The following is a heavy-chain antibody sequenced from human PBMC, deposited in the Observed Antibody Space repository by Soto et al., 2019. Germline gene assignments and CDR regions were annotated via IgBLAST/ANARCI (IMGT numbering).Heavy chain of an antibody. CDR1: GGSFSGYY. V-gene: IGHV4-34*01. Sequence: SETLSLTCAVYGGSFSGYYWSWIRQPPGKGLEWIGEINHSGSTNYNPSLKSRVTISVDTSKNQFSLKLSSVTAADTAVYYCARQEGDYGDYVLAYWGQGTLVTVSS. D-gene: IGHD4-17*01. J-gene: IGHJ4*02. CDR3: ARQEGDYGDYVLAY. CDR2: INHSGST.